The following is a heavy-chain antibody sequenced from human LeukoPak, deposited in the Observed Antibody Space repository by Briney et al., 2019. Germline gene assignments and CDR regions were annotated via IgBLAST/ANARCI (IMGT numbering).Heavy chain of an antibody. V-gene: IGHV3-48*04. CDR1: GFTFTIFG. J-gene: IGHJ4*02. Sequence: GGSLRLSCAASGFTFTIFGLNWVRQAPGKGLEWVSYISSSGSTIYYADSVKGRFTISRDNAKNSLHLQMNSLRAEDTAVYYCARAQQLWFLGDLASLQYWGQGTLVTVSS. D-gene: IGHD5-18*01. CDR2: ISSSGSTI. CDR3: ARAQQLWFLGDLASLQY.